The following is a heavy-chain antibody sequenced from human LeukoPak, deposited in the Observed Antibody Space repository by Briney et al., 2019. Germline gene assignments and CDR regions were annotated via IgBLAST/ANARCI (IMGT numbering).Heavy chain of an antibody. D-gene: IGHD6-13*01. CDR2: IGTAGDP. CDR1: GFTFSSYD. J-gene: IGHJ3*02. Sequence: PGGSLRLSCAASGFTFSSYDMHWVRQATGKGLEWVSAIGTAGDPYYPGSVKGRFTISRDNSKNTLYLQMSSLRAEDTAVYYCAKEEAADGDAFDIWGQGTMVTVSS. V-gene: IGHV3-13*05. CDR3: AKEEAADGDAFDI.